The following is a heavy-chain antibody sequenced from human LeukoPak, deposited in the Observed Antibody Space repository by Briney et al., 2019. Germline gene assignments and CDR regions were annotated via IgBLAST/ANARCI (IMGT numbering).Heavy chain of an antibody. V-gene: IGHV4-4*07. CDR3: ARARNYYDSSDYYYEGDAFDI. CDR1: GGSISSYY. CDR2: IYTSGST. J-gene: IGHJ3*02. Sequence: SETLSLTCTVSGGSISSYYWSWIRQPAGKGLEWIGRIYTSGSTNYNPSLKSRVTMSVDTSKNQFSLKLSSVTAADTAVYFCARARNYYDSSDYYYEGDAFDIWGQGTMVTVSS. D-gene: IGHD3-22*01.